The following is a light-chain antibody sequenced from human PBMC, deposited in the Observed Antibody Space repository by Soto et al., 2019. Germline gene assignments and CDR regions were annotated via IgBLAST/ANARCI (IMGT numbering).Light chain of an antibody. CDR1: QGIRND. CDR3: LQDYIYTPT. V-gene: IGKV1-6*01. Sequence: AIQMTQSPSSLSASVGDRVTITCRASQGIRNDLGWYQQKPGKAPKLLIYAASSLETGVPSRFSGSGSGTDFTLTISILQPEDFATYYCLQDYIYTPTFGQGTQLEIK. J-gene: IGKJ2*01. CDR2: AAS.